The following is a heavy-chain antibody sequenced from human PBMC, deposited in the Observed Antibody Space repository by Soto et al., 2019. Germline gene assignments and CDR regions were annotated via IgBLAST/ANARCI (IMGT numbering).Heavy chain of an antibody. CDR2: ISSSSSAL. D-gene: IGHD6-19*01. J-gene: IGHJ4*02. CDR3: ARVRSSGWYFDY. CDR1: GFTFSTYS. V-gene: IGHV3-48*02. Sequence: EVQLVESGGGLVQPGGSLRLSCAASGFTFSTYSINWVRQAPGKGLEWVSYISSSSSALYYADSVKGRFTIYRDNAKNSLYLQMNSLRDEDTAVYYCARVRSSGWYFDYWGQGTLVTVSS.